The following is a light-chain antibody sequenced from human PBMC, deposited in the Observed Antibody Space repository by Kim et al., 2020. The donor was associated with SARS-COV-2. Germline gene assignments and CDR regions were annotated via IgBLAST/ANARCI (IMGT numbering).Light chain of an antibody. CDR2: GAS. CDR1: QSVTGSY. J-gene: IGKJ2*01. Sequence: EIVLTQSPGTLSLSPGERATLSCRASQSVTGSYLAWYQQKPGQAPRLLIYGASSRATGIPDRFSGSGSETDFTLTISRLEPEDFAVYYCQQYASSPRTFGQGTKLEI. CDR3: QQYASSPRT. V-gene: IGKV3-20*01.